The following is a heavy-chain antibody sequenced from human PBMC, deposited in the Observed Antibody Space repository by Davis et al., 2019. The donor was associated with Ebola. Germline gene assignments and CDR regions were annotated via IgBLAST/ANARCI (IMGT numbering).Heavy chain of an antibody. V-gene: IGHV1-18*01. J-gene: IGHJ4*02. D-gene: IGHD3-22*01. CDR2: ISGYSGDT. CDR1: GYTFTSYG. Sequence: ASVKVSCKASGYTFTSYGISWVRQAPGHGLEWLGWISGYSGDTKYEQKVQDRVTLTTDTSTNTAYMELRSLRSDDTAVYYCAKDSSSWYYFDDSGYPFDDWGQGTLVIVSS. CDR3: AKDSSSWYYFDDSGYPFDD.